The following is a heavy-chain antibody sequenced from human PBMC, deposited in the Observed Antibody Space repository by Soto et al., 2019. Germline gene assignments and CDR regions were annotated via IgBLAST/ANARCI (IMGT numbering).Heavy chain of an antibody. CDR3: AREIATTGLYYFDY. Sequence: LRLSCAASGFTFSSYWMHWVRQAPGKGLVWVSRMNSDGSSINYAYSVKGRFTISRDSAKNTMYLQVHSLRAEDTAVYCSAREIATTGLYYFDYRGQGTLVTVSS. V-gene: IGHV3-74*01. D-gene: IGHD6-13*01. CDR2: MNSDGSSI. CDR1: GFTFSSYW. J-gene: IGHJ4*02.